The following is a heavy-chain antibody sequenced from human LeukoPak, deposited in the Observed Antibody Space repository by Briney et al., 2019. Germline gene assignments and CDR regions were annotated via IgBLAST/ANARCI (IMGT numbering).Heavy chain of an antibody. J-gene: IGHJ4*02. D-gene: IGHD6-19*01. CDR2: IRYGGSNK. Sequence: GGSLRLSCAASGFTFSSYGMHWVRQAPGKGLEWVAFIRYGGSNKYYADSVKGRFTISRDNSKNTLYLQMNSLRAEDTAVYYCAKDGILGSGWYYDYWGQGTLVTVSS. CDR3: AKDGILGSGWYYDY. CDR1: GFTFSSYG. V-gene: IGHV3-30*02.